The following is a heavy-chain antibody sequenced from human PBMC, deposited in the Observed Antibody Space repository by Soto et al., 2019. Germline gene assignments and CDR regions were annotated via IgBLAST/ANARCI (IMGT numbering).Heavy chain of an antibody. CDR3: ARDYYGMSL. J-gene: IGHJ6*02. CDR1: GGSISSGGYS. V-gene: IGHV4-30-2*06. Sequence: SETPSLTCTVSGGSISSGGYSWTWLRQSPGKGLEGIGYTYQSGSAFYNPSLKSRVTISVDRSKNQFSLNLTSVTAADTAVYYCARDYYGMSLCGQGTTVTVS. CDR2: TYQSGSA.